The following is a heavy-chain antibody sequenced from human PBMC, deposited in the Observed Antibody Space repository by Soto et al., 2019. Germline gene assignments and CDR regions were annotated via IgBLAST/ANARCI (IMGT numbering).Heavy chain of an antibody. Sequence: ASVKVSCKASGYTFTSYDINWVRQATGQGLEWMGWMNPNSGNTGYAQKFQGRVTMTRNTSISTAYMELSSLRSEDTAVYNCARELNRYSSFDYGGQGTLVTVSS. D-gene: IGHD6-13*01. CDR1: GYTFTSYD. CDR3: ARELNRYSSFDY. V-gene: IGHV1-8*01. CDR2: MNPNSGNT. J-gene: IGHJ4*02.